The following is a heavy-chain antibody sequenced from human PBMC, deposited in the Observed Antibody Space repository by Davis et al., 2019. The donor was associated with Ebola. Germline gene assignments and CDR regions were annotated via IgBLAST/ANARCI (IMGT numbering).Heavy chain of an antibody. CDR1: GGTFSSYA. J-gene: IGHJ6*02. V-gene: IGHV1-69*13. Sequence: AASVKVSCKASGGTFSSYAISWVRQVPGQGLEWMGGIIPIFGTANYAQKFQGRVTITADESTSTAYMELSSLRSEDTAVYYCARDPPYSNYFRVASYGMDVWGQGTTVTVSS. D-gene: IGHD4-11*01. CDR3: ARDPPYSNYFRVASYGMDV. CDR2: IIPIFGTA.